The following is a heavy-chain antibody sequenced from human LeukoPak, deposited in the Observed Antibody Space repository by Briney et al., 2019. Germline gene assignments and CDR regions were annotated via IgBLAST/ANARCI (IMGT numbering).Heavy chain of an antibody. D-gene: IGHD1-26*01. CDR2: IIPIFGTA. CDR3: ARPVSSSYSDFDY. V-gene: IGHV1-69*05. CDR1: GGTFSSYA. Sequence: ASVKVSCKASGGTFSSYAISWVRQAPGQGLEWMGGIIPIFGTANYAQKFQGRVTMTRDTSTSTVYMELSSLRSEDTAVYYCARPVSSSYSDFDYWGQGTLVTVSS. J-gene: IGHJ4*02.